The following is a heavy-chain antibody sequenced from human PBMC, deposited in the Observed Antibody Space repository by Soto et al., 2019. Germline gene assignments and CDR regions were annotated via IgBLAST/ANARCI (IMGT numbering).Heavy chain of an antibody. V-gene: IGHV3-23*01. CDR1: GFTFSSYA. D-gene: IGHD3-10*01. Sequence: QPGGSLRLSCAASGFTFSSYAMSWVRQAPGKGLEWVSAISGSGGSTYYADSVKGRFTISRDNSKNTLYLQMNSLRAEDTAVYYCAKDSSLGWFVKLLLSIAANAFDPWGQGTLVTVSS. CDR3: AKDSSLGWFVKLLLSIAANAFDP. J-gene: IGHJ5*02. CDR2: ISGSGGST.